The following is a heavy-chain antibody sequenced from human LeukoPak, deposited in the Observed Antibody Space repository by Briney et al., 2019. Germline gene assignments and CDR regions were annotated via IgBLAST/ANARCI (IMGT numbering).Heavy chain of an antibody. Sequence: GGSLRLSCAASGFXFSSYAVSWVRQAPGKGLEWVSRISGSGGSTYYADSVKGRFTISRDNSRNTLFLQMSSLRAEDTAVYYCAKDGATWRDPGASGGQGTLVTVSS. J-gene: IGHJ4*02. CDR1: GFXFSSYA. D-gene: IGHD7-27*01. CDR3: AKDGATWRDPGAS. CDR2: ISGSGGST. V-gene: IGHV3-23*01.